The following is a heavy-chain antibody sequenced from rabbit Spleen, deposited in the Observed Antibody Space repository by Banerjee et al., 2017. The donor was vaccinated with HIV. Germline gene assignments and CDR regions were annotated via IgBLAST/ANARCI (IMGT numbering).Heavy chain of an antibody. D-gene: IGHD1-1*01. CDR1: GFDLSSYYY. CDR2: IETAGYGGA. V-gene: IGHV1S45*01. CDR3: ARDTSSSFSSYGMDL. J-gene: IGHJ3*01. Sequence: QQQLEESGGGLVKPGGTLTLTCKASGFDLSSYYYMCWVRQAPGKGLEWIGCIETAGYGGAYYAHWAKGRFTITKTSSTTVTLQMTRLTDADTATYFCARDTSSSFSSYGMDLWGQGTLVTVS.